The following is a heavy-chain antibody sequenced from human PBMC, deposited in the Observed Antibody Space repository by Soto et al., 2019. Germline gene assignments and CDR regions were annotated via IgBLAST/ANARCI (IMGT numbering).Heavy chain of an antibody. Sequence: PSETLSLTCAVYGGSFTGYYWSWIRQPPGEGLEWIGEINHSGGTNYNPSLKRRVTISVGTSKNQFSLKLSSVTAADTAMYYCAAHLGYCTSTSCYFNYWGQGTLVTVSS. J-gene: IGHJ4*02. CDR1: GGSFTGYY. CDR3: AAHLGYCTSTSCYFNY. V-gene: IGHV4-34*01. D-gene: IGHD2-2*01. CDR2: INHSGGT.